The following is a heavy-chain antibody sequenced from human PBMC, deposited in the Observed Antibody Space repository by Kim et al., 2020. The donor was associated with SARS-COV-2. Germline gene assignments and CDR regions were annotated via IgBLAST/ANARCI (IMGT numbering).Heavy chain of an antibody. Sequence: SRVTISVDTSKNQFSLKLSSVTAADTAVYYCATLKGNYDFWSGALYGMDVWGQGTTVTVSS. D-gene: IGHD3-3*01. CDR3: ATLKGNYDFWSGALYGMDV. V-gene: IGHV4-39*01. J-gene: IGHJ6*02.